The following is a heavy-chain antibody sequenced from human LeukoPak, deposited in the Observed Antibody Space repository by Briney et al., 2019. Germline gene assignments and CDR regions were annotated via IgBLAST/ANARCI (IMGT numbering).Heavy chain of an antibody. CDR2: INPKSGGT. CDR1: GYTFTGYH. V-gene: IGHV1-2*02. CDR3: ARDPYYYDSSGYPKETYFDY. Sequence: ASVKVSCKASGYTFTGYHMHWVRQAPGQGLEWMGWINPKSGGTNYAQKFQGRVTITADESTSTAYMELSSLRAEDTAVYYCARDPYYYDSSGYPKETYFDYWGQGTLVTVSS. D-gene: IGHD3-22*01. J-gene: IGHJ4*02.